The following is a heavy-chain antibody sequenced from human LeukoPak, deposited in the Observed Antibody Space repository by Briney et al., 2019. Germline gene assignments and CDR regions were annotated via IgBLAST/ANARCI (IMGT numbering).Heavy chain of an antibody. CDR1: GGSISSGGYY. Sequence: SQTLSLTCTVSGGSISSGGYYWSWIRQPPGKGLEWIGYIYHSGSTYYNPSLKSRVTISLDTSKNQFSLNLSSVTAADTAVYYCARGVWPSDYWGQGTLVTVSS. V-gene: IGHV4-30-2*01. J-gene: IGHJ4*02. CDR3: ARGVWPSDY. CDR2: IYHSGST. D-gene: IGHD2-21*01.